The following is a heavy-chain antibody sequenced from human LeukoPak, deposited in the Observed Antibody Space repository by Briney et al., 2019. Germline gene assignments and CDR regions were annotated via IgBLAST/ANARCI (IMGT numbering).Heavy chain of an antibody. CDR2: INPSGGST. J-gene: IGHJ6*03. CDR3: ARVQDYGDPPGYYYYMDV. CDR1: GYTFTSYY. V-gene: IGHV1-46*01. D-gene: IGHD4-17*01. Sequence: GASVKVSCKASGYTFTSYYMHWVRQAPGQGLEWMGIINPSGGSTSYAQKFQGRVTMTRDMSTSTVYMELSSLRSEDTAVYYCARVQDYGDPPGYYYYMDVWGKGTTVTVSS.